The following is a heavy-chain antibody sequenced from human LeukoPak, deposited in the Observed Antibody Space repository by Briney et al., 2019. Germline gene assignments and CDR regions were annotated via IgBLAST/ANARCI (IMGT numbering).Heavy chain of an antibody. V-gene: IGHV4-30-4*01. D-gene: IGHD2-21*02. CDR2: IYYSGST. CDR1: GGSISSGDYY. CDR3: ARDIGYCGGDCYSGYFDY. J-gene: IGHJ4*02. Sequence: PSETLSLTCTVSGGSISSGDYYWSWIRQPPGKGLEWIGYIYYSGSTYYNPSLKSRVTISVDTSKNQFSLKLSSVTAADTAVHYCARDIGYCGGDCYSGYFDYWGQGTLVTVSS.